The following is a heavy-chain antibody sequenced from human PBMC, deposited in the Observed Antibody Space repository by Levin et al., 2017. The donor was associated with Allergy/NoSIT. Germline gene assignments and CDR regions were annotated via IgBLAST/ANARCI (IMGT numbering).Heavy chain of an antibody. V-gene: IGHV3-48*03. D-gene: IGHD2-15*01. CDR3: AREMLRRRLDS. CDR2: VSSSGTAM. Sequence: GESLKISCEASGFTFSGFPMNWVRQAPGKGLEWVAFVSSSGTAMLHADSVKGRFAISRDNPKNSLFLQMNSLRAEDTAVYYCAREMLRRRLDSWGQGTLVIVSS. CDR1: GFTFSGFP. J-gene: IGHJ5*01.